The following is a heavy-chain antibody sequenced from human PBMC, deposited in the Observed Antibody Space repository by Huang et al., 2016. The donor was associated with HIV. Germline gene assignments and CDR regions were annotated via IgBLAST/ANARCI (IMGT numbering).Heavy chain of an antibody. CDR3: AKDSSRVSNWYGEENYYMDV. CDR1: GFTFRTYG. V-gene: IGHV3-30*02. CDR2: IRFDGSNK. Sequence: QVQLVESGGGVVQPGGSLRLSCAASGFTFRTYGIHWVRQAPGKGLEWVAVIRFDGSNKYYADSVKGRFTISRDNSKNTLYLQMNSLRAEDTAVYYCAKDSSRVSNWYGEENYYMDVWGNGTTVTVSS. D-gene: IGHD3-10*01. J-gene: IGHJ6*03.